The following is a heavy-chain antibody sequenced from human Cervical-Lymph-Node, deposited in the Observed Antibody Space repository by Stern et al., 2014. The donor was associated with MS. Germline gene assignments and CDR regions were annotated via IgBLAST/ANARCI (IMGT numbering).Heavy chain of an antibody. Sequence: VQLEESGAEVKKPGSSVKVSCKASGGTFSNYAINWVRQAPGQGLEWMGGIMPIFGTANYEQKFQGRVTITADKSTSTAYMELSSLISEDTAVYYCAREMDGFDIWGQGTMVTVSS. CDR1: GGTFSNYA. CDR3: AREMDGFDI. J-gene: IGHJ3*02. CDR2: IMPIFGTA. V-gene: IGHV1-69*06.